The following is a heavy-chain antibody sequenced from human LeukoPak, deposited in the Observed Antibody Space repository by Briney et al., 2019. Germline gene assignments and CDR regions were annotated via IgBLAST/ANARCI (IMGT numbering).Heavy chain of an antibody. D-gene: IGHD6-6*01. Sequence: GGSLRLSCAASGFSVSSNYMSWVRQAPGKGLEWGALIYTDGKTYYAGPVKGRFTLSRHNSNNTLCLQMNSLRAEDTAVYYCARDAGGDSSGFVDFWGQGTLVTVSS. J-gene: IGHJ4*02. CDR3: ARDAGGDSSGFVDF. CDR1: GFSVSSNY. CDR2: IYTDGKT. V-gene: IGHV3-53*04.